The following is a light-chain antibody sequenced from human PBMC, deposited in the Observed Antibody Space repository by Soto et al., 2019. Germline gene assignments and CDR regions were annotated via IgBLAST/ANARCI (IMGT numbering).Light chain of an antibody. Sequence: DIQMTQSPSSLSASVGDRVTITCRASQGIDTYLAWYQQKPGQVPKLLIYAASTLQSGVPSRFSGSGSGTDFTLTISSLQPEDVATDFCQKYTRAPFTFGPGTKVDIE. CDR3: QKYTRAPFT. CDR2: AAS. CDR1: QGIDTY. V-gene: IGKV1-27*01. J-gene: IGKJ3*01.